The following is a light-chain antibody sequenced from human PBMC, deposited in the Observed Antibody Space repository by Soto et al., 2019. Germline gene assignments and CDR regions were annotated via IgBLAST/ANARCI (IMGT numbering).Light chain of an antibody. Sequence: QSALTQPASVSGSPGQSITISCTGTSSDVGGYNYVSWYQQHPGKAPKRMIYEVSNRPSGVSNRFSGSKSGNTASLTISGLQAEDEADYYCSSYTSRSTYWVFGGGTKLTVL. J-gene: IGLJ3*02. CDR1: SSDVGGYNY. CDR3: SSYTSRSTYWV. V-gene: IGLV2-14*01. CDR2: EVS.